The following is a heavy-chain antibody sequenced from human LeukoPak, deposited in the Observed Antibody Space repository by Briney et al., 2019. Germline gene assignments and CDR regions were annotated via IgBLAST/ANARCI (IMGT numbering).Heavy chain of an antibody. J-gene: IGHJ4*02. CDR1: GFTFSAYW. CDR3: ARGRDSGRYFDY. CDR2: IKQDGNEK. D-gene: IGHD1-26*01. Sequence: GGSLRLSCAASGFTFSAYWMTWVRQAPGKGLEWVANIKQDGNEKFFVDSVRGRFAISRDNAKSSLFLQLAGLRAEDTAVYYCARGRDSGRYFDYWGQGTLVTVSS. V-gene: IGHV3-7*01.